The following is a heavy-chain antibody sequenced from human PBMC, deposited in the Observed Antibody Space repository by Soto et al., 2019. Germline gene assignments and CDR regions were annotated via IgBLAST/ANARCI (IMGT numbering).Heavy chain of an antibody. J-gene: IGHJ6*02. CDR3: ALEYSSSSDYYYYYGMDV. V-gene: IGHV1-2*02. CDR1: GYTFTGYY. D-gene: IGHD6-6*01. CDR2: INPNSGGT. Sequence: GASVKVSCKASGYTFTGYYMHWVRQAPGQGLEWMGWINPNSGGTNYAQKFQGRVTMTRDTSISTAYMELSRLRSDDTAVYYCALEYSSSSDYYYYYGMDVWGQGTTVTVSS.